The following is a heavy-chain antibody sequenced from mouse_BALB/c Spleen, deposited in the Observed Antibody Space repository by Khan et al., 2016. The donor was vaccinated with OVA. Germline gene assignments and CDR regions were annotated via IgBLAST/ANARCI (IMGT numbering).Heavy chain of an antibody. J-gene: IGHJ4*01. Sequence: QVQLKESGPGLVAPSQNLSITCTVSGFSLSDYGVSWIRQPPGKGLQWLGVIWGGGTTYYNTALKSRLSISKDNTKSQVFLKMSRLQIDDSAVFYCARGVWSYYYTLDYWGQGTSVTVSS. CDR3: ARGVWSYYYTLDY. CDR1: GFSLSDYG. V-gene: IGHV2-6-5*01. CDR2: IWGGGTT.